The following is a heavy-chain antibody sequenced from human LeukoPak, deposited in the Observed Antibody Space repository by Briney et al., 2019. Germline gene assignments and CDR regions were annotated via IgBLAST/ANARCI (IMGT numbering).Heavy chain of an antibody. CDR2: INHSGYT. J-gene: IGHJ4*02. CDR3: TRMTAGHDY. D-gene: IGHD2-21*02. V-gene: IGHV4-34*01. Sequence: SETLSLTCAVSGVSFDDYYWSWVRQTPGKGLERIGEINHSGYTNDSPSLKSRVTLPIDTSRKQFSLNLRSVTVADTGIYYCTRMTAGHDYWGQGTLVTVSS. CDR1: GVSFDDYY.